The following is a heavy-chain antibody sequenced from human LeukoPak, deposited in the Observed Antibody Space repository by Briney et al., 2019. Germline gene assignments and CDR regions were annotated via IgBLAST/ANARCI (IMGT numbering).Heavy chain of an antibody. D-gene: IGHD2-2*01. CDR1: GGSISSGSYY. Sequence: SQTLSLTCTVSGGSISSGSYYLSWIRQPAGKGLEWIGRIYTSGSTNYNPSLKSRVTISVDTSKNQFSLKLSSVTAADTAVYYCARDLTVVVPAALLEYYYYYMDVWGKGTTVTVSS. V-gene: IGHV4-61*02. J-gene: IGHJ6*03. CDR3: ARDLTVVVPAALLEYYYYYMDV. CDR2: IYTSGST.